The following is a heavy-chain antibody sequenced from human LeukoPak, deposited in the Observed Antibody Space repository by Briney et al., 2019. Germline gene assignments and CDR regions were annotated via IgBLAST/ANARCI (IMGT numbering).Heavy chain of an antibody. Sequence: ASVTVSCKPSGYTFTGYYMHWVRQAPGQGLEWMGWINPNSGGTNYAQKFQGRVTMTRDTSISTAYMELSRLRSDDTAVYYCARGVVVAATLLFDYWGQGTLVTVSS. CDR1: GYTFTGYY. D-gene: IGHD2-15*01. V-gene: IGHV1-2*02. CDR3: ARGVVVAATLLFDY. J-gene: IGHJ4*02. CDR2: INPNSGGT.